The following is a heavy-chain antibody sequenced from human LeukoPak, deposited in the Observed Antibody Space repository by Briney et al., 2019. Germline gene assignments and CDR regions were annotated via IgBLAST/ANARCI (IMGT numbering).Heavy chain of an antibody. J-gene: IGHJ3*02. D-gene: IGHD2-15*01. CDR3: ARHDSGPQAFDI. CDR1: GFTFSSPYW. V-gene: IGHV3-74*01. Sequence: PGGSLRLSCAASGFTFSSPYWMHWVRQAPGKGLVWVSHIKTDGSDTRYADSVKGRFTISIDNAKNTLHLQMNSLRTEDTAVYYCARHDSGPQAFDIWGQGTMVTVS. CDR2: IKTDGSDT.